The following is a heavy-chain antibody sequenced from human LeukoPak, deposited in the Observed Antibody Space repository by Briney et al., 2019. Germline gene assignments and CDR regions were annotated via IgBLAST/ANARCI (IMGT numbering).Heavy chain of an antibody. J-gene: IGHJ4*02. V-gene: IGHV3-43*01. CDR2: ISWDGGST. D-gene: IGHD3-22*01. CDR3: ARWGYYDSSGYNFDY. Sequence: PGGSLRLSCAASGFTFDDYTMHWVRQAPGKGLEWVSLISWDGGSTYYADSVKGRFTISRDNSKNTLYLQMNSLRAEDTAVYYCARWGYYDSSGYNFDYWGQGTLVTVSS. CDR1: GFTFDDYT.